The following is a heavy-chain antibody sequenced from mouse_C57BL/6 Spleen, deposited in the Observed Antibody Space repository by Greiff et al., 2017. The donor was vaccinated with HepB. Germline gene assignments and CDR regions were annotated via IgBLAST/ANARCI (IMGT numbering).Heavy chain of an antibody. D-gene: IGHD2-4*01. CDR2: INPDSSTI. Sequence: EVKLQESGGGLVQPGGSLKLSCAASGIDFSRYWMSWVRRAPGKGLEWIGEINPDSSTINYAPSLKDKFIISRDNAKNTLYLQMSKVRSEDTALYYCARRGNYYDYDEDAMDYWGQGTSVTVSS. CDR1: GIDFSRYW. J-gene: IGHJ4*01. V-gene: IGHV4-1*01. CDR3: ARRGNYYDYDEDAMDY.